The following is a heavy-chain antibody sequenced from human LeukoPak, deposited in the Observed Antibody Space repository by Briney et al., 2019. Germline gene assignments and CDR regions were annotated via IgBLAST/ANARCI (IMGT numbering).Heavy chain of an antibody. D-gene: IGHD5-24*01. J-gene: IGHJ1*01. V-gene: IGHV3-30-3*01. CDR3: ARAEPDGYFQH. CDR2: ISYDGSNK. Sequence: GGSLRLSCAASGFTFSSYAMHWVRQAPGKGLEWVAVISYDGSNKYYADSVKGRFTISRDNSKNTLYLQMNSLRAEDTAVYYCARAEPDGYFQHWGQGTLVTVSS. CDR1: GFTFSSYA.